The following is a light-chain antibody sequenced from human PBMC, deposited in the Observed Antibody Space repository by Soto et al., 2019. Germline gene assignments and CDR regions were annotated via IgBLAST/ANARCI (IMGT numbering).Light chain of an antibody. J-gene: IGKJ4*01. CDR1: QGVSGSY. CDR2: RAS. V-gene: IGKV3-20*01. Sequence: DIVLTQSPATLSLSPGERAALSCRASQGVSGSYFAWYQQKPGQAPRLLIYRASIRATGVPARFSGSGSGTDSTLTISRLEPEDFAVYYCQQFSSYPLTFGGGTKVDIK. CDR3: QQFSSYPLT.